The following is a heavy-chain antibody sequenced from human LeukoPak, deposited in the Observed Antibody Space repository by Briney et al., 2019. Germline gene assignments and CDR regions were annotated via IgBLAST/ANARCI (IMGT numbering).Heavy chain of an antibody. CDR1: GFTFSSYD. V-gene: IGHV3-30*18. CDR2: ISYDGSNK. CDR3: AKEGSDGDFDY. Sequence: GGSLRLSCAASGFTFSSYDMHWVRQAPGKGLEWVTVISYDGSNKYYGDSVKGRFTISRDNSKNTLYLKMNSLRAEDTAVYYCAKEGSDGDFDYWGQGTLVTASS. J-gene: IGHJ4*02. D-gene: IGHD1-26*01.